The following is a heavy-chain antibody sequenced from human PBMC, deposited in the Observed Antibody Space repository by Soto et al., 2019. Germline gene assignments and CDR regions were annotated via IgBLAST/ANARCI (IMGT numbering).Heavy chain of an antibody. V-gene: IGHV3-7*01. CDR3: AREEGYCSGGSCEYYYCGRDV. D-gene: IGHD2-15*01. J-gene: IGHJ6*02. Sequence: EVQLVESGGGLVQPGGSLRLSCAASGFTFSSYWMSWVRQAPGKGLEWVANIKQDGSEKYYVDSVKGRFTISGDNAKKALYLQMNSLRAEDTAVYHCAREEGYCSGGSCEYYYCGRDVGGQGTTVTVSS. CDR2: IKQDGSEK. CDR1: GFTFSSYW.